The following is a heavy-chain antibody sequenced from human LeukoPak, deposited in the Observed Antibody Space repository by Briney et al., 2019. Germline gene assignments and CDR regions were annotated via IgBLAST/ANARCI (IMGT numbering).Heavy chain of an antibody. CDR1: GGSISSYY. CDR3: ARFHYDFWSGYCPQLPDHYYFDY. D-gene: IGHD3-3*01. Sequence: SETLSLTCTVSGGSISSYYWSWIRQPPGKGLEWIGYIYYSGSTNYNPSLKSRVTISVDTSKNQFSLKLSSVTAADTAVYYCARFHYDFWSGYCPQLPDHYYFDYWGQGTLVTVSS. CDR2: IYYSGST. J-gene: IGHJ4*02. V-gene: IGHV4-59*01.